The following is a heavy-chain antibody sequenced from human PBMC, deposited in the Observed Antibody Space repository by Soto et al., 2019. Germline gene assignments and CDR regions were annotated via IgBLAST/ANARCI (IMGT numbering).Heavy chain of an antibody. J-gene: IGHJ6*02. V-gene: IGHV1-46*01. CDR3: ARSRGERTVYGLDV. Sequence: ASGKVSCKASGYIFTTYYMHWLRQAPGQGLEWVGIINPSGGATSYAEKFQGRVTMTRDTSTSTFYTELSSLRFEDTAVYYCARSRGERTVYGLDVWGQGPTVTVSS. CDR2: INPSGGAT. CDR1: GYIFTTYY. D-gene: IGHD3-10*01.